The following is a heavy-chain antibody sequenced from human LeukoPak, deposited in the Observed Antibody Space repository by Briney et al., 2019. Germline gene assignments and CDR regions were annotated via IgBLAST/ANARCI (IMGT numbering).Heavy chain of an antibody. J-gene: IGHJ4*02. V-gene: IGHV3-21*04. CDR1: GFTFSSYS. CDR3: ASRAKCSATSCSVTPYYFDY. D-gene: IGHD2-2*01. CDR2: ISSSSSYI. Sequence: GGSLRLSCAASGFTFSSYSMNWVRQAPGKGLEWVSSISSSSSYIYYADSVKGRFTISRDNSKNTLYLHMNSLRAEDTAFYYCASRAKCSATSCSVTPYYFDYWGQGTLVTVSS.